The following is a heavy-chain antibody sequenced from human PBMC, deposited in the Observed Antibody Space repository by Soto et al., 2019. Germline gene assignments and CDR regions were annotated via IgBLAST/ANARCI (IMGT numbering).Heavy chain of an antibody. CDR2: LSGNSGTT. V-gene: IGHV3-23*01. D-gene: IGHD3-3*01. Sequence: EMQLLESGGGLVQPGGSLRLSCAASGFTFSTYAMTWVRQAPGKGLEWVSALSGNSGTTYSADSVKGRFTISRDNSRNMLYLQMSSLRAEDTALYYCAKGSKFTIFSPNDYWGQGTLVTVSS. CDR3: AKGSKFTIFSPNDY. J-gene: IGHJ4*02. CDR1: GFTFSTYA.